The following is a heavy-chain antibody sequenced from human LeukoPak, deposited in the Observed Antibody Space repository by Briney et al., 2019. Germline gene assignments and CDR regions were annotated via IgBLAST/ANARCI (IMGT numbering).Heavy chain of an antibody. CDR2: ITSSGYT. CDR1: GGSINYY. D-gene: IGHD2-21*02. Sequence: SETLSLTCTISGGSINYYWSWIRQSPGKGLEWIGYITSSGYTNYNPSLRSRVTISVDTSKNQFSLKLSSVTAADTAVYYCARVFGVVTAQLVVDFWGQGTLVIVSS. J-gene: IGHJ4*02. V-gene: IGHV4-59*12. CDR3: ARVFGVVTAQLVVDF.